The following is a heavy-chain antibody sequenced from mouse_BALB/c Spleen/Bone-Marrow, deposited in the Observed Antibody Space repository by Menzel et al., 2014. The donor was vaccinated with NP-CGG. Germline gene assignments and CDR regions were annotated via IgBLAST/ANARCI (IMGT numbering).Heavy chain of an antibody. CDR1: GFTFSDFY. V-gene: IGHV7-1*02. CDR3: ARDARRDAMDY. CDR2: SRNKANDYTT. Sequence: EVQVVESGGGLVQPGGSLRLSCATSGFTFSDFYMEWVRQPPGKGLEWIAASRNKANDYTTEYSASVKGRFIVSRDTSQSILYLQMNALRAEDTAIYYCARDARRDAMDYWGQGTSVTVSS. J-gene: IGHJ4*01.